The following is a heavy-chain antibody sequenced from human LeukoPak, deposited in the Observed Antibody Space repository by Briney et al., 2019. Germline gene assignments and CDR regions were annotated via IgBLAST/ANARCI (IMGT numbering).Heavy chain of an antibody. J-gene: IGHJ5*01. CDR1: GYTFTDYF. V-gene: IGHV1-2*02. CDR2: INPNIGDA. Sequence: ASVKVSCKASGYTFTDYFIHWVRQAPGRGLEWMGWINPNIGDAGYAQKFQDRVTMTRDRSINTAYMELSRLTSDDTAVYYCARTALDGGDSIGFDSWGQGTLVTVSS. CDR3: ARTALDGGDSIGFDS. D-gene: IGHD2-21*02.